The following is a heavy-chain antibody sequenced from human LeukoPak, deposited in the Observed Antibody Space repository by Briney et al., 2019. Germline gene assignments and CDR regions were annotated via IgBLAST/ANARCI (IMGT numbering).Heavy chain of an antibody. Sequence: PGGSLRLSATAPGFTFRDSFMTGIRQAPGKGREWISYISSRSTTIYYADSVKGRFTISRANAKDSVYLQTNNLRVEDTAVFYCAKGSLAVPATPLDFWGQGTLVTVSA. CDR2: ISSRSTTI. J-gene: IGHJ4*02. D-gene: IGHD2-15*01. V-gene: IGHV3-11*01. CDR3: AKGSLAVPATPLDF. CDR1: GFTFRDSF.